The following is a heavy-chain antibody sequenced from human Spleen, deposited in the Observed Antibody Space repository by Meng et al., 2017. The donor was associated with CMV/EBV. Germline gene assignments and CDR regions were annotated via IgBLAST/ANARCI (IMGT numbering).Heavy chain of an antibody. Sequence: GGSLRLSCTVSGGSISRDYWSWIRQPPGKGLEWVTHINHDGSERHYVASVKGRFTVSRDNAANSLYLQMNSLRAEDTAVYYCARGLIWGQGTMVTVSS. CDR3: ARGLI. CDR1: GGSISRDY. J-gene: IGHJ3*02. CDR2: INHDGSER. V-gene: IGHV3-7*03.